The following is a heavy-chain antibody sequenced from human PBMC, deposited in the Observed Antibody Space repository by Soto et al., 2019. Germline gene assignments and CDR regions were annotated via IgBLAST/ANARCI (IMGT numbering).Heavy chain of an antibody. V-gene: IGHV4-34*01. Sequence: PSETLSLTCAVYGGSFSGYYWSWIRQPPGKGLEWTGEINHSGSTNYNPSLKSRVTISVDTSKNQFSLKLSSVTAADTAVYYCVRDPTLAVAETYGMDVWRQGTTVSVPS. J-gene: IGHJ6*02. CDR3: VRDPTLAVAETYGMDV. CDR2: INHSGST. CDR1: GGSFSGYY. D-gene: IGHD6-19*01.